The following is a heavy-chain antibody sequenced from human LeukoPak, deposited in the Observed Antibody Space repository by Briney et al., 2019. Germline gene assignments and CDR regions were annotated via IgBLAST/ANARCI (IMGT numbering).Heavy chain of an antibody. CDR2: IKQDGSEK. CDR3: ARVEQQLVTDY. J-gene: IGHJ4*02. Sequence: GGSLRLSCEASGFTFSSYWMSWVRQAPGKGLEWVANIKQDGSEKYYVDSVKGRFTISRDNAKNSLYLQMNSLRAEDTAVYYCARVEQQLVTDYWGQGTLVTVSS. V-gene: IGHV3-7*01. CDR1: GFTFSSYW. D-gene: IGHD6-13*01.